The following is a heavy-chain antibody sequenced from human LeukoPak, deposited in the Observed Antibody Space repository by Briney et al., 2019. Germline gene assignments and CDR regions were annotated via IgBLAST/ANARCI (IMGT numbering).Heavy chain of an antibody. Sequence: PSETLSLTCTVSGGSISSGGYYWSWIRQHPGKGLEWIGYIYYSGSTYYNPSLKSRVTISVDTSKNQFSLKLSSVTAADTAVYYCARGSPDYDFWSGYYYYYYYGMDVWGQGTTVTVSS. CDR2: IYYSGST. V-gene: IGHV4-31*03. CDR1: GGSISSGGYY. J-gene: IGHJ6*02. D-gene: IGHD3-3*01. CDR3: ARGSPDYDFWSGYYYYYYYGMDV.